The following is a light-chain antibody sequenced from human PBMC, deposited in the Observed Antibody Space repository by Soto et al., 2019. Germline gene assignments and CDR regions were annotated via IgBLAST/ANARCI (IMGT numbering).Light chain of an antibody. V-gene: IGLV1-47*01. CDR2: ENN. Sequence: QSVLTQPPSASGTPGQTVTISCSGSSSNIASYSVYWYQQLPRSAPKLLIYENNQRTSGVPDRFSGSKSDTSASLAIAGLQSGDEADYYCAAWDDSLTILFGGGTKLTVL. CDR3: AAWDDSLTIL. CDR1: SSNIASYS. J-gene: IGLJ2*01.